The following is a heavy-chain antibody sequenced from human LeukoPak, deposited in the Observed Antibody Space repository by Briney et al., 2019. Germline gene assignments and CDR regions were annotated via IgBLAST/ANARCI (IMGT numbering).Heavy chain of an antibody. Sequence: ASVNVSCKASGYAFSSYGISWVRQAPGQGLEWMGWISAYNGKTKYAEKFQGRLTMTTETSTSTAYMELRSLTSADTAVYYCAKDSPRDDYVRGSYRYSRRGLDIWGQGTLVTASS. CDR2: ISAYNGKT. CDR1: GYAFSSYG. D-gene: IGHD3-16*02. J-gene: IGHJ3*02. V-gene: IGHV1-18*01. CDR3: AKDSPRDDYVRGSYRYSRRGLDI.